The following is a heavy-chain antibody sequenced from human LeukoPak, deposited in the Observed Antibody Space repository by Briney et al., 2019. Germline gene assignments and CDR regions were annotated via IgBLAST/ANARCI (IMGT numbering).Heavy chain of an antibody. CDR1: GGTFSSYA. V-gene: IGHV1-69*13. J-gene: IGHJ4*02. CDR2: IIPIFGTA. Sequence: SVKVSCKASGGTFSSYAIGWVRQAPGQGLEWMGGIIPIFGTANYAQKFQGRVTITADESTSTAYMELSSLRSEDTAVYYCARGPCGGDCPFDYWGQGTLVTVSS. CDR3: ARGPCGGDCPFDY. D-gene: IGHD2-21*02.